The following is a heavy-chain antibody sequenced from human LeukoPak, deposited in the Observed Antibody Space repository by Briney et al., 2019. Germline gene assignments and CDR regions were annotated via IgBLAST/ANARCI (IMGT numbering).Heavy chain of an antibody. J-gene: IGHJ4*02. Sequence: SETLSLTCAVYGGSFSGYYWSWIRQPPGKGLEWIGEINHSGSTNYNPSLKSRVTISVVTSKNQFSLKLSSVTAADTAVYYCARAIWFGESRFDYWGQGTLVTVSS. CDR3: ARAIWFGESRFDY. CDR2: INHSGST. D-gene: IGHD3-10*01. CDR1: GGSFSGYY. V-gene: IGHV4-34*01.